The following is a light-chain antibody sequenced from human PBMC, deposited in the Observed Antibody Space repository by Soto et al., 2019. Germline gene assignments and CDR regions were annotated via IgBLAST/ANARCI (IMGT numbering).Light chain of an antibody. CDR2: EVR. CDR3: MSRTSTVTFV. V-gene: IGLV2-14*01. Sequence: QSALTQPASVSGSPGQSITISCTGTSSDVGGYNYVSWYQQHPGKVPKLIIYEVRNRPSGVSPRFSGSKSGNMASLTISGLLAEDEAAYYCMSRTSTVTFVFGTGTKVTVL. J-gene: IGLJ1*01. CDR1: SSDVGGYNY.